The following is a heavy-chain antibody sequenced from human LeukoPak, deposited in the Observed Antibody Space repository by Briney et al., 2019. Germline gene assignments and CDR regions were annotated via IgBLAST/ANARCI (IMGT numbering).Heavy chain of an antibody. V-gene: IGHV4-30-4*08. Sequence: PSQTLSLTCAVSGGSINSGDYYWSWIRQPPGKGLEWLGYIYSSGGTYYNPSLKSRVAIFVDTSKKRFSLKLNSVTAADAAVYYCARVSGYYGVGSYYFDSWGQGILVSVSS. CDR3: ARVSGYYGVGSYYFDS. J-gene: IGHJ4*02. D-gene: IGHD3-10*01. CDR1: GGSINSGDYY. CDR2: IYSSGGT.